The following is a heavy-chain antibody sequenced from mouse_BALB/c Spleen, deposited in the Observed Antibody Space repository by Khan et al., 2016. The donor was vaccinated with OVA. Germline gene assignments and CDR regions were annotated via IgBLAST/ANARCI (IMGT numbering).Heavy chain of an antibody. Sequence: EGKIREEGPGLVKPSQSLSLTCTVTGYSITSDYAWNWIRQFPGNKLEWMGYISSSGSTNYNPALKSRISITRDTSKNQFFLQLNSVTTEDTATYYCARDGSRYNYAMDYWGQGTSVTVSS. V-gene: IGHV3-2*02. J-gene: IGHJ4*01. D-gene: IGHD2-3*01. CDR1: GYSITSDYA. CDR3: ARDGSRYNYAMDY. CDR2: ISSSGST.